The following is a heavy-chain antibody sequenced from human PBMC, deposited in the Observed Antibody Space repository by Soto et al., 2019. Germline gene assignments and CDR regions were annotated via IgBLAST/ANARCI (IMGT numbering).Heavy chain of an antibody. CDR1: GFTFSSYS. V-gene: IGHV3-48*02. CDR2: ISSSSTAI. Sequence: EVQLVESGGGLVQPGGSLRLSCAASGFTFSSYSMNWVRQAPGKGLEWVSYISSSSTAIYYADSVKGRFTISRDNAKNSLFLQMNSLRDEDTAVYYCERGSYNPDYCGQGTLVTVSS. D-gene: IGHD1-1*01. J-gene: IGHJ4*02. CDR3: ERGSYNPDY.